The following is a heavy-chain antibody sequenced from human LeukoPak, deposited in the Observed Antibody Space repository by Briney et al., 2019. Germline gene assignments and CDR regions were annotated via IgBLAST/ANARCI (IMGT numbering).Heavy chain of an antibody. J-gene: IGHJ4*02. CDR3: ARGLYSSSWYFDY. D-gene: IGHD6-13*01. V-gene: IGHV1-18*01. CDR1: GYSFNSYG. CDR2: ISAYDGDT. Sequence: ASVKVSCKASGYSFNSYGISWVRQAPGQGLEWMGLISAYDGDTNYAQSLQGRVTMTTDTSTTTAYMELTGLRSDDTAVYYCARGLYSSSWYFDYWGQGTLVTVSS.